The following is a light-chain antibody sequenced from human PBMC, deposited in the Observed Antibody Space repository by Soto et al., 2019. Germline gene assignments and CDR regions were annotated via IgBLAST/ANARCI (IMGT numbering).Light chain of an antibody. CDR3: SSYTTISTHV. V-gene: IGLV2-14*01. Sequence: QSVLTQPASVSGPPGQSITISCTGTSSDVGGYNYVSWYQQHPGKAPKLMLYEVSNRPSGVSNRFSGSKSGNTASLTISGLQAEDEADYYCSSYTTISTHVFGTGTKVTVL. J-gene: IGLJ1*01. CDR1: SSDVGGYNY. CDR2: EVS.